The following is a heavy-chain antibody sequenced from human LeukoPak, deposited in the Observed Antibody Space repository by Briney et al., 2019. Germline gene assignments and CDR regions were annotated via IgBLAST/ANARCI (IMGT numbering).Heavy chain of an antibody. CDR2: INHSGST. CDR3: ARVGYSYGYVDY. V-gene: IGHV4-34*01. D-gene: IGHD5-18*01. Sequence: PSETLSLTCAVYGGSFSGYYWSWIRQPPGKGLEWIGEINHSGSTNYNPSLKSRVTISVDTSKNQFSLKLNSVTAADTAVYYCARVGYSYGYVDYWGQGALVTVSS. CDR1: GGSFSGYY. J-gene: IGHJ4*02.